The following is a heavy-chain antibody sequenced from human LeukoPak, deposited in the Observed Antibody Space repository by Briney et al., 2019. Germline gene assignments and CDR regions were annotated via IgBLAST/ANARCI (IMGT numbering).Heavy chain of an antibody. CDR2: INPNSGGT. Sequence: ASVKVSRKCSVYTFTAYNIHWVRQAPGQGLEWVGWINPNSGGTNYAQKFQGRVTMTRDTSISTASMQLSRLRSDDTAVYYCVLQPEYQMLWASWGQGTLVTVSS. CDR3: VLQPEYQMLWAS. J-gene: IGHJ5*02. CDR1: VYTFTAYN. D-gene: IGHD2-2*01. V-gene: IGHV1-2*02.